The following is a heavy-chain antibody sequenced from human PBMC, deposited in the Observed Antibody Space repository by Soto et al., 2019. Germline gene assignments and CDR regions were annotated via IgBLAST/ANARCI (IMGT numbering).Heavy chain of an antibody. CDR3: AKDVSGDFWSGYRFEY. CDR2: ISYDGSNK. CDR1: GFTFTNYG. D-gene: IGHD3-3*01. V-gene: IGHV3-30*18. Sequence: GGSLRLSCAASGFTFTNYGMHWVRQAPGKGLEWVAVISYDGSNKNYADSVKGRFTISRDNSKNTLYLQLNSLRAEDTAVYYCAKDVSGDFWSGYRFEYWGQGTLVTVSS. J-gene: IGHJ4*02.